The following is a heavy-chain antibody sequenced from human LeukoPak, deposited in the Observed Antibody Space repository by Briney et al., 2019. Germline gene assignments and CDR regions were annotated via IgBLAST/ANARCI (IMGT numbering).Heavy chain of an antibody. CDR3: ARALLTNYGSGSYYNPEEY. Sequence: SETLSLTCTVSGGSITSYYWSWIRQPPGKGLEWIGYIHFSGSTEYNPSLKSRVTISVDTSKNQFYLKLSSVTAADTAVYYCARALLTNYGSGSYYNPEEYWGQGTLVTVSS. CDR1: GGSITSYY. D-gene: IGHD3-10*01. J-gene: IGHJ4*02. CDR2: IHFSGST. V-gene: IGHV4-59*01.